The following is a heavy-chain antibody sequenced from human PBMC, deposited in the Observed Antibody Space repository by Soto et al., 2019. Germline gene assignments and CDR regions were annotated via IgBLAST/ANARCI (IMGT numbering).Heavy chain of an antibody. Sequence: SETLSLTCAVSGGSFSGFFWRWIRQPPGKGLEWIGEVNHGGSTNYNPSLKSRVTISSDTSKNHFSLTLRSVTAADTAVYYCARAAVAAGGPFDKWGQGALVTVSS. CDR2: VNHGGST. J-gene: IGHJ4*02. CDR3: ARAAVAAGGPFDK. D-gene: IGHD2-15*01. V-gene: IGHV4-34*01. CDR1: GGSFSGFF.